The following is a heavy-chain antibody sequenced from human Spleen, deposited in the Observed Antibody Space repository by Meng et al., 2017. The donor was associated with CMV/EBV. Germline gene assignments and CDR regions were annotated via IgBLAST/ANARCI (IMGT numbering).Heavy chain of an antibody. CDR2: INHSGST. CDR3: ARGPPVGFWSGYSSYYYYGMDV. D-gene: IGHD3-3*01. V-gene: IGHV4-34*01. CDR1: GGSFSGYY. Sequence: SETLSLTCAVYGGSFSGYYWSWIRQPPGKGLEWIGEINHSGSTNYNPSLKSRVTISVDTSKNQFSLKLSSVTAADTAVYYCARGPPVGFWSGYSSYYYYGMDVWGQGTTVTVSS. J-gene: IGHJ6*02.